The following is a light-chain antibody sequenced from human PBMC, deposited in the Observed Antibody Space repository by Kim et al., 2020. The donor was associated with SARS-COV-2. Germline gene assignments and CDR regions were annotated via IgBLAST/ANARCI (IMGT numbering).Light chain of an antibody. J-gene: IGLJ1*01. CDR2: HNT. Sequence: QSVLTQPPSVSGAPGQRVTISCTGNSSNIEAGYDVHWYQQLPGTAPKLLIYHNTKRPSGVPDRFSGSRSGTSASLAIAGLLAEDEADYYCQSYDSSLAGYVFGTGTKVTVL. CDR3: QSYDSSLAGYV. V-gene: IGLV1-40*01. CDR1: SSNIEAGYD.